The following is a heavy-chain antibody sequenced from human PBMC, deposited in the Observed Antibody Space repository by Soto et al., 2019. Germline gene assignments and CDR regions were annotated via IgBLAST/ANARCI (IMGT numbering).Heavy chain of an antibody. D-gene: IGHD2-2*01. J-gene: IGHJ6*03. CDR3: ARLGYCSSTSCYSSHYYYMDV. Sequence: SETLTLTCTVSGDSFSSYYCSWIRQPPGKGLEWIGYIYYSGSTSYSPSFKSRVTISVDTSKSQFSLKLSSVTAADTAVYYCARLGYCSSTSCYSSHYYYMDVWGKGTMVTVSS. CDR2: IYYSGST. V-gene: IGHV4-59*01. CDR1: GDSFSSYY.